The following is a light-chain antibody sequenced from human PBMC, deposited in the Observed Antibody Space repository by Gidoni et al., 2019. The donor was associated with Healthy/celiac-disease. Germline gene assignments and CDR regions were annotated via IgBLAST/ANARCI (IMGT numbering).Light chain of an antibody. CDR3: QQSYSIPRT. CDR1: QSISTY. Sequence: DIQMTQSPSSLSASVGDRVTITCRASQSISTYLNWYQQKPGKAPKLLIYAASSLQSGVPSRFSGSGSGTDFTLTISSLLPEDSATYYCQQSYSIPRTFGPXTKVDIK. CDR2: AAS. V-gene: IGKV1-39*01. J-gene: IGKJ3*01.